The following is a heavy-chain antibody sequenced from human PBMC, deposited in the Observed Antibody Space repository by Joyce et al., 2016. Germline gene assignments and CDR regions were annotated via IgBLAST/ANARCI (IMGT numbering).Heavy chain of an antibody. V-gene: IGHV4-31*03. CDR2: IYYSWRT. D-gene: IGHD3-10*01. J-gene: IGHJ3*02. CDR1: GGSVSSGGYY. Sequence: QVQVQESGPGLVKPSQTLSLTCTVSGGSVSSGGYYWTWGRQRPGKGLELIGYIYYSWRTYSSPSLTSRDTMSVDTSKNHLSLRLSSVTAADTALYYCAGGIRGPEAFDIWGQGTMVTVSS. CDR3: AGGIRGPEAFDI.